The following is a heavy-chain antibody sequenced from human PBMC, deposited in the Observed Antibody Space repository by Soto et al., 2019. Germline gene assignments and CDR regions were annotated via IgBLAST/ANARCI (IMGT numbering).Heavy chain of an antibody. V-gene: IGHV4-31*03. CDR2: MKNSGST. CDR3: ARTTVTFFDY. J-gene: IGHJ4*02. Sequence: PSETLSLTCTVSGGSISSGGYYWSWIRQPPGKGLEWIGNMKNSGSTNYNPSLKSRVSTSIDTSKNQFSLKLSSVTAADTAVYYCARTTVTFFDYWGQGTPVTVSS. CDR1: GGSISSGGYY. D-gene: IGHD4-17*01.